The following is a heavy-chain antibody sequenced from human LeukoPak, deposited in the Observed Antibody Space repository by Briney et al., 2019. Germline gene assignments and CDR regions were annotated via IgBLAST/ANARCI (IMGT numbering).Heavy chain of an antibody. CDR2: IRSKDFGGTT. J-gene: IGHJ4*02. Sequence: GGSLRLSCTASGFIFGDYALSWVRQAPGKGLEWVGFIRSKDFGGTTEYAASVKGRFSISRDDSKSIAYLQMNSLKTEDTAVYYCTRDLGNYYDSSGYSSWGQGTLVTVSP. CDR1: GFIFGDYA. V-gene: IGHV3-49*04. CDR3: TRDLGNYYDSSGYSS. D-gene: IGHD3-22*01.